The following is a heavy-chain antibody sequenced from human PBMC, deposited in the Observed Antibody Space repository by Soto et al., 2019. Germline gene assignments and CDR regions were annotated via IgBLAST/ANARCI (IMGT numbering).Heavy chain of an antibody. CDR1: GGTFSSFA. D-gene: IGHD2-15*01. V-gene: IGHV1-69*01. CDR3: ARTLGYCSGGSCYSGFDY. Sequence: QVQLVQSGAEVKKPGSSVKVSCKASGGTFSSFAISWVRQAPGQGLEWMGGIIPIFGTANYAQKFQGRVTITADESTSTAYMELSSLRSEDTAVYYCARTLGYCSGGSCYSGFDYWGQGTLVTVSS. CDR2: IIPIFGTA. J-gene: IGHJ4*02.